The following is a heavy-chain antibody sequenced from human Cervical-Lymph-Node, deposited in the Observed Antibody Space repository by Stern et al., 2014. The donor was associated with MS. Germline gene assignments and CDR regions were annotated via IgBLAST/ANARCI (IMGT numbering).Heavy chain of an antibody. Sequence: VQLVQSGGGLVQPGGSLRLSCVASGFTFSNYNMNWVRQAPGKGLEWVSYISSSSATIYYEDSVQGRFTISRDNAKNSLYLQMNSLSAADTAVYFCARDRTFSSSWPQTFDSWGPGTLVTVSS. D-gene: IGHD6-13*01. V-gene: IGHV3-48*01. CDR1: GFTFSNYN. CDR2: ISSSSATI. CDR3: ARDRTFSSSWPQTFDS. J-gene: IGHJ4*02.